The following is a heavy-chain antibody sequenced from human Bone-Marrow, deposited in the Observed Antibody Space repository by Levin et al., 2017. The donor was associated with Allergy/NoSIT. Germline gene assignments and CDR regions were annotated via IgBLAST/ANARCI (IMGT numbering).Heavy chain of an antibody. CDR2: IFPGDSDT. V-gene: IGHV5-51*01. Sequence: GESLKISCKGSGYSFTNNWIGWVRQMPGKGLEWMGIIFPGDSDTRYSPSFQGRVTISVDKSVSTAYLQWTSLEASDTAIYYCATTSAAGALYYFDHWGQGTLVTVSS. J-gene: IGHJ4*02. D-gene: IGHD6-13*01. CDR1: GYSFTNNW. CDR3: ATTSAAGALYYFDH.